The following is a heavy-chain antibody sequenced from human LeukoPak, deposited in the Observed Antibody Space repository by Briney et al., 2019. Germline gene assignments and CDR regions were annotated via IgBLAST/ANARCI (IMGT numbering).Heavy chain of an antibody. D-gene: IGHD6-13*01. CDR3: ATDSPLVAAAGTFEFGY. CDR1: GYTLTELS. CDR2: FDPEDGET. J-gene: IGHJ4*02. V-gene: IGHV1-24*01. Sequence: ASVKVSCKVSGYTLTELSMHWVRQAPGKGLEWMGGFDPEDGETIYAQKFQGRVTMTEDTSTDTAYMELSSLRSEDTAVYYCATDSPLVAAAGTFEFGYWGQGTLVTVSS.